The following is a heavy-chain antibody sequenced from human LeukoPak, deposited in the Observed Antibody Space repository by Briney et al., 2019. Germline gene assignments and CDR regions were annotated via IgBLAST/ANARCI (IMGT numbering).Heavy chain of an antibody. D-gene: IGHD3-22*01. CDR1: GGSISSYY. CDR2: IYYSGST. CDR3: ARVWYYYDSSGYYFDAFDI. V-gene: IGHV4-59*12. Sequence: SETLSLTCTVSGGSISSYYWSWIRQPPGKGLEWIGYIYYSGSTNYNPSLKSRVTISVDTSKNQFSLKLSSVTAADTAVYYCARVWYYYDSSGYYFDAFDIWGQGTMVTVSS. J-gene: IGHJ3*02.